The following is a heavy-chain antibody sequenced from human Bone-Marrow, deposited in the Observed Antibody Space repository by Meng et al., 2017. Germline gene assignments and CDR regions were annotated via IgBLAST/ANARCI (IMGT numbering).Heavy chain of an antibody. V-gene: IGHV4-34*01. CDR3: ARTRGYSYGYYGY. D-gene: IGHD5-18*01. CDR2: INHSGST. J-gene: IGHJ4*02. CDR1: GGSFSGYY. Sequence: QVQLQLWGAGLFKPSETLSLTCAVYGGSFSGYYWSWIRQPPGKGLEWIGEINHSGSTNYNPSLKSRVTISVDTSKNQFSLKLSSVTAADTAVYYCARTRGYSYGYYGYWGQGTLVTVSS.